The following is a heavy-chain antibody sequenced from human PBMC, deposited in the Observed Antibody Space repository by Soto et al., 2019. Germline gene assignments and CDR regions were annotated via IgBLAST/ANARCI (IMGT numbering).Heavy chain of an antibody. J-gene: IGHJ3*02. CDR1: GYTFTSYA. V-gene: IGHV1-3*01. CDR3: AREQIPIIAAAGPHAFDI. Sequence: GASVKVSCKASGYTFTSYAMHWVRQAPGQRLEWMGWINAGNGNTKYSQKFQGRVTITRDTSASTAYMELSSLRSEDTAVYYCAREQIPIIAAAGPHAFDIWGQGTMVTVSS. CDR2: INAGNGNT. D-gene: IGHD6-13*01.